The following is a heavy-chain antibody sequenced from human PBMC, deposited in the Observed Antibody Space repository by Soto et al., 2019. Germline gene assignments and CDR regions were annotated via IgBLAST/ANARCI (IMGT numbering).Heavy chain of an antibody. Sequence: GGSLRLSCAASGFTFSSYEMNWVRHAPGKGLEWVSYISSSGSTIYYADSVKGRFTISRDNAKNSLYLQMNSLRAEDTAVYYCARAIVATAYYYGMDVWGQGTTVTVSS. CDR1: GFTFSSYE. V-gene: IGHV3-48*03. D-gene: IGHD5-12*01. CDR2: ISSSGSTI. J-gene: IGHJ6*02. CDR3: ARAIVATAYYYGMDV.